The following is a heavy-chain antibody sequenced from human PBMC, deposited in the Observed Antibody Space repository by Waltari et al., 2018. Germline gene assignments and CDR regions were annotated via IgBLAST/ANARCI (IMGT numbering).Heavy chain of an antibody. V-gene: IGHV4-39*07. CDR3: GRYSTYPDVCLDP. Sequence: QLQLQESGPGLVKPSETLSLTCTVSGGSIRTSRYYWGWIRQPPGKGLEGIGSVYYSGAAYYSPSPKSRVTILVDTSKNQFSLTLSSVTVADTAVYYCGRYSTYPDVCLDPWGQGTLVTVSP. J-gene: IGHJ5*02. CDR1: GGSIRTSRYY. D-gene: IGHD3-16*02. CDR2: VYYSGAA.